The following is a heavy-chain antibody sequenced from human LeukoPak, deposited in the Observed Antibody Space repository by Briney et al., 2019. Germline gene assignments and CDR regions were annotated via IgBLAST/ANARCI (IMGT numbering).Heavy chain of an antibody. CDR1: GFTFSRHW. CDR2: INSDASDT. CDR3: ARICSSTDCLIPD. D-gene: IGHD2-2*01. Sequence: GGSLRLSCAASGFTFSRHWMHWVRQAPGKGLVWISRINSDASDTNYADFVKGRSTISRDNAKNTVYLQISSLRDEDTAVYYCARICSSTDCLIPDWGQGTLVTVSS. J-gene: IGHJ4*02. V-gene: IGHV3-74*01.